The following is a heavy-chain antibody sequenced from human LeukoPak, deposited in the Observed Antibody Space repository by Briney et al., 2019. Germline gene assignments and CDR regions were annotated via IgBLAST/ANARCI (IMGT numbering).Heavy chain of an antibody. Sequence: ASVKVSCKASGYTFTGYYMHWVRQAPGQGLEWMGIINPSGGSTSYAQKFQGRVTITRNTSISTAYMELSSLRSEDTAVYYCARGGDYYGSGKGFDPWGQGTLVTVSS. D-gene: IGHD3-10*01. CDR3: ARGGDYYGSGKGFDP. CDR1: GYTFTGYY. V-gene: IGHV1-46*01. J-gene: IGHJ5*02. CDR2: INPSGGST.